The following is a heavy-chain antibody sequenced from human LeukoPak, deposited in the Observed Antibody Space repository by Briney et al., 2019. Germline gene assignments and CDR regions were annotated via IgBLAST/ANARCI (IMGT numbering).Heavy chain of an antibody. J-gene: IGHJ4*02. CDR1: GGSISGGGYY. V-gene: IGHV4-31*03. CDR2: IYYSGST. Sequence: SETLSLTCTVSGGSISGGGYYWSWIRQHPGKGLEWIGYIYYSGSTYYNPSLKSRVTISVDTSKNQFSLKLSSVTAADTAVYYCARVTTYYYDSSGPETYYFGYWGQGTLVTVSS. CDR3: ARVTTYYYDSSGPETYYFGY. D-gene: IGHD3-22*01.